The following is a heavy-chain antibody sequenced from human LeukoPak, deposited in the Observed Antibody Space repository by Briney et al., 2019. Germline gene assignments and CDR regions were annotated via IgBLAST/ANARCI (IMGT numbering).Heavy chain of an antibody. J-gene: IGHJ4*02. CDR2: IGASGGST. CDR3: AKDPRGGYTYGYSDC. Sequence: GGSLRLSCAASGFTFSNYGMHWVRQAPGKGLEWVSGIGASGGSTYYADSVKGRFTISRDNSKSTLYLQMNSLKAEDTAVYYCAKDPRGGYTYGYSDCWGQGTLVTVSS. CDR1: GFTFSNYG. D-gene: IGHD5-18*01. V-gene: IGHV3-23*01.